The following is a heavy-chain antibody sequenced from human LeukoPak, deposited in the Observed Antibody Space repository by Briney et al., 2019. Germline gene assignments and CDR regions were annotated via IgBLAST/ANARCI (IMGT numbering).Heavy chain of an antibody. Sequence: KPSETLSLTCAVYGGSFSGYYWSWIRQAPGKGLEWVSFTDTSGNYIYYGDSVKGRFTISRDNARNLLFLQMNGLRAEDTAVYYCARGRSITLLRGVAMSDGFDIWGQGAMVAVSS. CDR2: TDTSGNYI. J-gene: IGHJ3*02. CDR1: GGSFSGYY. CDR3: ARGRSITLLRGVAMSDGFDI. V-gene: IGHV3-21*06. D-gene: IGHD3-10*01.